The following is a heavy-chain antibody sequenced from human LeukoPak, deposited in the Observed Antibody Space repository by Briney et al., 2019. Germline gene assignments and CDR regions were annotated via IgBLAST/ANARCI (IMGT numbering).Heavy chain of an antibody. CDR1: GLTFSSYA. V-gene: IGHV3-23*01. CDR3: AKDRTYYYDSSGYYHWDY. D-gene: IGHD3-22*01. CDR2: ISGGGGST. J-gene: IGHJ4*02. Sequence: GGSLRLSCAASGLTFSSYAMSWVRQAPGKGLEWVSAISGGGGSTYYVDSVRGRLTISRDNSKNTLYLQMNSLRAEDTAVYYCAKDRTYYYDSSGYYHWDYWGQGTLVTVSS.